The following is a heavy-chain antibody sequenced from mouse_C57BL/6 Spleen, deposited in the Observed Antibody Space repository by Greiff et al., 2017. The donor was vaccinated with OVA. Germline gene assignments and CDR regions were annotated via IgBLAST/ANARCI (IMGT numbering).Heavy chain of an antibody. D-gene: IGHD2-4*01. V-gene: IGHV1-26*01. CDR3: ARRGGLEVAMDY. CDR1: GYTFTDYY. J-gene: IGHJ4*01. CDR2: INPNNGGT. Sequence: VQLQQSGPELVKPGASVKISCKASGYTFTDYYMNWVKQSHGKSLEWIGDINPNNGGTSYNQKFKGKATLTVDKSSSTAYMELRSLTSEDSAVYYCARRGGLEVAMDYWGQGTSVTVSS.